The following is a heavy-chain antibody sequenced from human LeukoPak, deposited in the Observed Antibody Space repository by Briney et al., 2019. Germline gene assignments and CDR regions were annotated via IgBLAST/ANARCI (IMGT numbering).Heavy chain of an antibody. Sequence: PGRSLRLSCAASGFTFSSYAMHWVRQAPGKGLEWVAVISYDGSNKYYADSVKGRFTISRDNSKNTLYLQMNSLRAEDTAVYYCAKCGGRWPYSDYWGQGTLVTVSS. J-gene: IGHJ4*02. CDR3: AKCGGRWPYSDY. D-gene: IGHD4-23*01. CDR2: ISYDGSNK. V-gene: IGHV3-30-3*02. CDR1: GFTFSSYA.